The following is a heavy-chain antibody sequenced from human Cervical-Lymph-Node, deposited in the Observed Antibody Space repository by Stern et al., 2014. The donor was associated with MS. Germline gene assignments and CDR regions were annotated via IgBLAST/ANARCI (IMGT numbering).Heavy chain of an antibody. CDR1: GFSLSNARMG. CDR3: ARSDFVAAAGAFDP. Sequence: QVTLKESGPVLVKPTETLTLTCTVSGFSLSNARMGVSWIRQPPGKALEWRANIFSNDEKSYSTSLKSRLTISKDTSKSQVVLTMTNMDPVDTATYYCARSDFVAAAGAFDPWGQGTLVTVSS. CDR2: IFSNDEK. J-gene: IGHJ5*02. D-gene: IGHD6-13*01. V-gene: IGHV2-26*01.